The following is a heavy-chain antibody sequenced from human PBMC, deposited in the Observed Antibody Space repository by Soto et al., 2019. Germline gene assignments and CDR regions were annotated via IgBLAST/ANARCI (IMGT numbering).Heavy chain of an antibody. CDR1: GFTFSNAW. D-gene: IGHD1-26*01. V-gene: IGHV3-15*01. J-gene: IGHJ4*02. CDR3: TTAPEVGATWSY. Sequence: PGGSLRLSCAASGFTFSNAWMSWVRQAPGKGLEWGGRIKSKTDGGTTDYAAPVKGRFTISRDDSKNTLYLQMNSLKTEDTAVYYCTTAPEVGATWSYWGQGTLVTVSS. CDR2: IKSKTDGGTT.